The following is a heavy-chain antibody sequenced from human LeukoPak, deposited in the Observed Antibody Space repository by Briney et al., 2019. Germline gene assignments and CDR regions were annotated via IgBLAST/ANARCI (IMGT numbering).Heavy chain of an antibody. V-gene: IGHV4-59*11. CDR2: IYYSGST. CDR1: GGSISSHY. J-gene: IGHJ6*03. Sequence: PSETLSLTCTVSGGSISSHYWSWIRQPPGKGLEWIGSIYYSGSTNYNPSLKSRVTISVDTSTNQFSLKLSSVTAADTAVYYCATVLSDYYYYYMDGWGKGTTVTVSS. CDR3: ATVLSDYYYYYMDG. D-gene: IGHD3-3*02.